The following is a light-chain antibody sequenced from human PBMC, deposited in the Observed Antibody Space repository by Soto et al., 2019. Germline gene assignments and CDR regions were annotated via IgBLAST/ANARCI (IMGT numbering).Light chain of an antibody. CDR2: GAS. J-gene: IGKJ5*01. CDR3: QQYDNSIT. V-gene: IGKV3-20*01. CDR1: QSVSNNY. Sequence: EIVLTQSPDTLSLSPGERATLSCRASQSVSNNYLAWYQQKPGQAPRLLIYGASNRATGIPDRFSGSGSGTDFTLTISRLEPEDFAVFYCQQYDNSITFGQGTRLEIE.